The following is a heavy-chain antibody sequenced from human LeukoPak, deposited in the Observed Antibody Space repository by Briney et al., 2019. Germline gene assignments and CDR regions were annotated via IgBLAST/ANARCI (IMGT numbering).Heavy chain of an antibody. CDR1: GFTFSSYA. D-gene: IGHD4-11*01. V-gene: IGHV3-30-3*02. CDR2: ISYDGSNK. J-gene: IGHJ6*03. Sequence: PGGSLRLSCAASGFTFSSYAMHWVRQAPGKGLEWVAVISYDGSNKYYADSVKGRFAISRDNSKNTLYLQMNSLRAEDTAVYYCAKLKMTTVTSRYMDVWGKGTTVTVSS. CDR3: AKLKMTTVTSRYMDV.